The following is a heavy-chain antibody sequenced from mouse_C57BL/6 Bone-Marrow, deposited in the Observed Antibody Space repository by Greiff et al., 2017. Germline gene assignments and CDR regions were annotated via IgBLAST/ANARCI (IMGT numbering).Heavy chain of an antibody. CDR1: GFTFSSYT. D-gene: IGHD2-5*01. J-gene: IGHJ4*01. CDR2: ISGGGGNT. Sequence: EVQLVESGGGLVKPGGSLKLSCAASGFTFSSYTMSWVRQTPEKRLAWVATISGGGGNTYYPDSVKGRFTISRDNAKNTLYLQMSSLRSEDTALYYCARHSSNYVRYAMDYWGQGTSVTVSS. V-gene: IGHV5-9*01. CDR3: ARHSSNYVRYAMDY.